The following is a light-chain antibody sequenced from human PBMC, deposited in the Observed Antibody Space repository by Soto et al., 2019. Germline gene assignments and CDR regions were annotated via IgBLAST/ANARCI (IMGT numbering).Light chain of an antibody. CDR1: SSDVGGYDY. V-gene: IGLV2-14*01. CDR2: EVS. Sequence: QSALTQPASVSGSPGQSITISCTGTSSDVGGYDYVSWYQHHPGKAPKLMIYEVSNRPLGVSNRFSGSKSGNTASLTISGLQAEDEADYYCSSYTTTSTEVFGIGTKLTVL. J-gene: IGLJ1*01. CDR3: SSYTTTSTEV.